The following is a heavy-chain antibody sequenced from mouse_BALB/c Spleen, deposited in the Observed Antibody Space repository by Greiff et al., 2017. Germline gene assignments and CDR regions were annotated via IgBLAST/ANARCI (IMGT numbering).Heavy chain of an antibody. CDR2: IDPANGNT. Sequence: VHVKQSGAELVKPGASVKLSCTASGFNIKDTYMHWVKQRPEQGLEWIGRIDPANGNTKYDPKFQGKATITADTSSNTAYLQLSSLTSEDTAVYYCVREGPGFGRFAYWGQGTLVTVSA. D-gene: IGHD1-2*01. J-gene: IGHJ3*01. CDR3: VREGPGFGRFAY. V-gene: IGHV14-3*02. CDR1: GFNIKDTY.